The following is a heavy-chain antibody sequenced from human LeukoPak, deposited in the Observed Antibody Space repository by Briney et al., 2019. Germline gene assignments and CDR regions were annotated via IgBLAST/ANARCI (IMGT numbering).Heavy chain of an antibody. CDR1: GGSISSSSYY. CDR2: IYYSGST. V-gene: IGHV4-39*01. CDR3: XXXXXYYYDSSGHDAFDI. D-gene: IGHD3-22*01. Sequence: SETLSLTCTVSGGSISSSSYYWGWIRQPPGKGLEWIGSIYYSGSTYYNPSLKSRVTISVDTSKNQFSLKLSSVTAADTAVYXXXXXXXYYYDSSGHDAFDIWGQGTMVTVSS. J-gene: IGHJ3*02.